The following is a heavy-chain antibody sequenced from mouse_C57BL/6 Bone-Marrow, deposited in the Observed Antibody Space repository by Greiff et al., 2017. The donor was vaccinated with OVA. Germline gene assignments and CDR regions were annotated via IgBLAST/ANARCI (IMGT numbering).Heavy chain of an antibody. CDR2: IDPETGGT. D-gene: IGHD1-1*01. Sequence: VQLKQPGAELVRPGASVTLSCKASGYTFTDYEMHWVKQTPVHGLEWIGAIDPETGGTAYNQKFKGKAILTADKSSSTAYMELRSLTSEDSAVYYCTRRKRDYGSSYAMDYWGQGTSVTVSS. CDR3: TRRKRDYGSSYAMDY. CDR1: GYTFTDYE. V-gene: IGHV1-15*01. J-gene: IGHJ4*01.